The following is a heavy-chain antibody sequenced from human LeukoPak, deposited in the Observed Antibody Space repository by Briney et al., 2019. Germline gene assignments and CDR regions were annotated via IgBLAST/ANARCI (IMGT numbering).Heavy chain of an antibody. CDR3: AKDFFQYYYDSTLDY. V-gene: IGHV3-23*01. J-gene: IGHJ4*02. Sequence: GGSLRLSCAASGFTFSSYAMSWVRQAPGKGLEWVSAISGSGGSTYYADSVKGRFTISRDNSNYTLYLQMNSLRAEDTAVYYCAKDFFQYYYDSTLDYWGQGTRVTVSS. CDR2: ISGSGGST. CDR1: GFTFSSYA. D-gene: IGHD3-22*01.